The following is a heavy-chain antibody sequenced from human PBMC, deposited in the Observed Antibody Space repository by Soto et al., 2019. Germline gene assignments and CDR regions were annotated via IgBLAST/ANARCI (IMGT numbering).Heavy chain of an antibody. V-gene: IGHV5-10-1*01. CDR1: GYSFTSYW. J-gene: IGHJ4*02. CDR3: ARRPRDFWSGGGIDY. Sequence: GESLKISCKGSGYSFTSYWISWVRQMPGKGLEWMGRIDPSDSYTNYSPSFQGHVTISADKSISTAYLQWSSLKASDTAMYYCARRPRDFWSGGGIDYWGQGTLVTSP. D-gene: IGHD3-3*01. CDR2: IDPSDSYT.